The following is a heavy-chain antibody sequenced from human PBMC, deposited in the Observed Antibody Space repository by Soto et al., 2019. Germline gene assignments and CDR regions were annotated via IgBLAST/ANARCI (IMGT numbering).Heavy chain of an antibody. CDR2: INPSGGST. CDR3: ARDREGDVDCSGGSCYSNPSFEY. Sequence: ASVKVSCKASGYTFTSYYMHWVRQAPGQGLEWMGIINPSGGSTSYAQKFQGRVTMTRDTSTSTVYMELSSLRSEDTAVYYCARDREGDVDCSGGSCYSNPSFEYWGQGTLVTVSS. CDR1: GYTFTSYY. J-gene: IGHJ4*02. V-gene: IGHV1-46*01. D-gene: IGHD2-15*01.